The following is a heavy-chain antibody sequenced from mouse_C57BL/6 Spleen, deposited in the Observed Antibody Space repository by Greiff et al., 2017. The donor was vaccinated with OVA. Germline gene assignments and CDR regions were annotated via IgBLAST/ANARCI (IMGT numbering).Heavy chain of an antibody. D-gene: IGHD2-4*01. CDR3: ARSLYDYDAWFAY. V-gene: IGHV1-54*01. CDR2: INPGSGGT. J-gene: IGHJ3*01. Sequence: VQLVESGAELVRPGTSVKVSCKASGYAFTNYLIEWVKQRPGQGLEWIGVINPGSGGTNYNEKFKGKATLTADKSSSTAYMQLSSLTSEDSAVYFCARSLYDYDAWFAYWGQGTLVTVSA. CDR1: GYAFTNYL.